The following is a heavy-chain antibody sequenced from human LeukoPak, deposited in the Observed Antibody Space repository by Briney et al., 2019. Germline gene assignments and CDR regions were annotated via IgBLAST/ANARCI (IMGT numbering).Heavy chain of an antibody. Sequence: SETLSLTCTVSGVSISSGGYYWSWIRQHPGKGLEWIGYIYYSGSTYYNPSLKSRVTISVDTSKNQFSLKLSSVTAADTAVYYCARKSLRFLEWSSPEYFDLWGRGTLVTVSS. CDR3: ARKSLRFLEWSSPEYFDL. D-gene: IGHD3-3*01. J-gene: IGHJ2*01. V-gene: IGHV4-31*03. CDR1: GVSISSGGYY. CDR2: IYYSGST.